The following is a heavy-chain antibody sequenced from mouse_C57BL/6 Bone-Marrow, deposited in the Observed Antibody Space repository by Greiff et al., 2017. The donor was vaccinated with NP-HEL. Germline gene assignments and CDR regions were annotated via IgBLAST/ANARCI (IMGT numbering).Heavy chain of an antibody. CDR1: AYTFTDHN. CDR3: ARTLQYYFDY. Sequence: VHLQQSDAELVKPGASVMIPCKVSAYTFTDHNIHWMKQRPEQGLDWIGDIDPRDGSTMYNQKFKGKATLPVDNSSSTAYMQLNSQTSEDSAVYFYARTLQYYFDYCGQGTTLTVSS. J-gene: IGHJ2*01. CDR2: IDPRDGST. V-gene: IGHV1-78*01.